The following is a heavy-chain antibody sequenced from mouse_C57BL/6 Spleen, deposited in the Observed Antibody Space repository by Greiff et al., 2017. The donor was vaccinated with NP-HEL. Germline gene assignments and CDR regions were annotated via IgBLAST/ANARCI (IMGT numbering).Heavy chain of an antibody. CDR3: ARGGDGNYEFDY. J-gene: IGHJ2*01. V-gene: IGHV5-4*03. Sequence: DVMLVESGGGLVKPGGSLKLSCAASGFTFSSYAMSWVRQTPEKRLEWVATISDGGSYTYYPDNVKGRFTISRDNAKNNLYLQMSHLKSEDTAMYYCARGGDGNYEFDYWGQGTTLTVSS. CDR1: GFTFSSYA. D-gene: IGHD2-1*01. CDR2: ISDGGSYT.